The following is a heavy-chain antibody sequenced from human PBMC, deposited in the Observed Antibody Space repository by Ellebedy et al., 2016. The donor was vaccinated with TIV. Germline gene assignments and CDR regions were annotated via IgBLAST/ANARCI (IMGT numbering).Heavy chain of an antibody. Sequence: GESLKISCAASGFTFRSYGMHWVRQAPGKGLEWVAIIWYDGSNKYYADSVKGRFIISRDNSKNTLYLQMNSLSAEDTAVYFCARSGRDGYVEYWGQGTLVTVSS. CDR2: IWYDGSNK. CDR3: ARSGRDGYVEY. D-gene: IGHD5-24*01. V-gene: IGHV3-33*01. CDR1: GFTFRSYG. J-gene: IGHJ4*02.